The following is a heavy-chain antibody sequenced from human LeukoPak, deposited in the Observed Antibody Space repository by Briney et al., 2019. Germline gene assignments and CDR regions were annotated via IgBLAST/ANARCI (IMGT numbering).Heavy chain of an antibody. Sequence: PGGSLRVSCAASGFTFTSYAMSWVRQAPGKGLEWVSTIIGSAANTYYADSVKGRFTISRDDSKNTVYLQMNSLRAEDTAVYSCAKYTSGTSYRGLDQWGHGTLVTVSS. CDR1: GFTFTSYA. J-gene: IGHJ4*01. CDR3: AKYTSGTSYRGLDQ. V-gene: IGHV3-23*01. CDR2: IIGSAANT. D-gene: IGHD3-10*01.